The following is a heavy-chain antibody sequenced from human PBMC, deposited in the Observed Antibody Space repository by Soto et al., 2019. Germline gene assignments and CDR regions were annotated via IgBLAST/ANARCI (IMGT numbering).Heavy chain of an antibody. D-gene: IGHD2-8*02. V-gene: IGHV3-30*03. CDR2: ISRDGGTK. J-gene: IGHJ4*02. CDR3: TGGVASGY. CDR1: GFTVSTYG. Sequence: QVQLVESGGGVVQPGRSLRLSCAVSGFTVSTYGMHWVRQAPGKGLEWVAVISRDGGTKYYADSVKGRFNISRDNSRNTLFLEMNSLRGDDLAVYYCTGGVASGYWGQGTLVTVSS.